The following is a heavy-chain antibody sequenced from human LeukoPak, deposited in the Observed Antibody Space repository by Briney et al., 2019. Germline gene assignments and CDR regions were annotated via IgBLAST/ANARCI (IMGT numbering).Heavy chain of an antibody. V-gene: IGHV4-61*02. J-gene: IGHJ6*03. Sequence: SETLSLTCTVSGGSISSGSYYWSWLRQPAGKGLEWIGRIYTSGSTNYHPSLKSRVTISVDTSKNQSSLKLSSVTAADTAVYYCARERTITMVRAYYYYYMDVWGKGTTVTISS. CDR1: GGSISSGSYY. D-gene: IGHD3-10*01. CDR3: ARERTITMVRAYYYYYMDV. CDR2: IYTSGST.